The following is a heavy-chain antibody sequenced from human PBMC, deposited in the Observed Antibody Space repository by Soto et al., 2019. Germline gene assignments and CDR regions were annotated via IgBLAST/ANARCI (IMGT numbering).Heavy chain of an antibody. Sequence: VKVSCKASGSTFTSYYMHWVRQAPGQGLEWMGIINPSGGSTSYAQKFQGRVTMTRDTSTSTVYMELSSLRSEDTAVYYCARDPNIVVVPAAIGYNWFDPWGQGTLVTVSS. CDR2: INPSGGST. CDR3: ARDPNIVVVPAAIGYNWFDP. V-gene: IGHV1-46*01. D-gene: IGHD2-2*02. J-gene: IGHJ5*02. CDR1: GSTFTSYY.